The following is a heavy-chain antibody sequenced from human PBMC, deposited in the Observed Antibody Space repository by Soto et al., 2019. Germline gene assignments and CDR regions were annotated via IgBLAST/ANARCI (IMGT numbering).Heavy chain of an antibody. CDR1: GGTFSSYA. CDR2: IIPIFGTA. Sequence: QVQLVQSGAEVKKPGSSVKVSCKASGGTFSSYAISWVRQAPGQGLEWMGGIIPIFGTANYAQKFQGRVTITADESTCTAYMELSSMRSEDTAVYFCASTVDWNHEGQFDPWGQGTLVTVSS. D-gene: IGHD1-1*01. J-gene: IGHJ5*02. V-gene: IGHV1-69*01. CDR3: ASTVDWNHEGQFDP.